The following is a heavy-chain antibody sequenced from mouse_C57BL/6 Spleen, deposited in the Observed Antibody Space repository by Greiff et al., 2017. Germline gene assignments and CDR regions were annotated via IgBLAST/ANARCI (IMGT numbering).Heavy chain of an antibody. V-gene: IGHV5-6*01. CDR1: GFTFSSYG. J-gene: IGHJ2*01. D-gene: IGHD2-4*01. CDR3: ARRGDYDYLLDY. CDR2: ISSGGSYT. Sequence: EVHLVESGGDLVKPGGSLKLSCAASGFTFSSYGMSWVRQTPDKRLEWVATISSGGSYTDYPDSVKGRFTISRDNAKNTLYLQMSSLKSEDTAMYYCARRGDYDYLLDYWGQGTPLTVSS.